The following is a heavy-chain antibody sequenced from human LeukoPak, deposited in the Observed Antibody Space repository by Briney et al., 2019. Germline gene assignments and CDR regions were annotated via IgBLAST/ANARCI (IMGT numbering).Heavy chain of an antibody. J-gene: IGHJ4*02. CDR2: IYHSGST. D-gene: IGHD6-19*01. V-gene: IGHV4-38-2*01. CDR3: ARRHSSGWFYY. Sequence: PSETLSLTCAVSVYSISSGYYWGWIRQPPGKGLEWIGSIYHSGSTYYNPSLKSRVTISVDTSKNQFSLKVNSVTAADTAVYYCARRHSSGWFYYWGQGTLVTVSS. CDR1: VYSISSGYY.